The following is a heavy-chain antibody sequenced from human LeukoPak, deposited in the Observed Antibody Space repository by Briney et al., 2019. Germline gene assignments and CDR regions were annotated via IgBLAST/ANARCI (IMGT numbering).Heavy chain of an antibody. D-gene: IGHD3-22*01. CDR3: TRGSIAYYYMDV. CDR1: GGSISSYY. V-gene: IGHV4-59*01. CDR2: IYYSGST. Sequence: TSETLSLTCTVSGGSISSYYWSWIRQPPGKGLEWIGYIYYSGSTNYNPSLKSRVTISVDTSKNQFSLKLSSVTAADTAVYYCTRGSIAYYYMDVWGKGTTVTISS. J-gene: IGHJ6*03.